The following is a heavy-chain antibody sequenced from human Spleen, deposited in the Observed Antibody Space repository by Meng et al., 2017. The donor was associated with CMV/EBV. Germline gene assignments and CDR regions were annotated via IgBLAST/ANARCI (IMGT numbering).Heavy chain of an antibody. J-gene: IGHJ6*02. CDR2: IYSGGST. CDR3: ARDRFGGSGRYYYGMDV. Sequence: ETLSLTCAASGFTVSSNYMSWVRQAPGKGLEWVSVIYSGGSTYYADSVKGRFTISRDNSKNTLYLQMNSLRAEDTAVYYCARDRFGGSGRYYYGMDVWGQGTTVTVSS. D-gene: IGHD3-10*01. V-gene: IGHV3-53*01. CDR1: GFTVSSNY.